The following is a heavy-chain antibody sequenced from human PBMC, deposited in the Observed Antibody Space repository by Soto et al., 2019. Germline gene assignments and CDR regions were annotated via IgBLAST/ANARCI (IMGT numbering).Heavy chain of an antibody. CDR1: GYSCTGHY. CDR2: IGPESGAT. J-gene: IGHJ4*02. Sequence: ASVKVSCKASGYSCTGHYIHCVRQAPEQWPEWMGEIGPESGATRYAQKFQGRVTMTMDTSITTVYMELNNLRPDDTAIYYCGRGRSGQIVVFYWGQGTPVTVSS. D-gene: IGHD1-26*01. V-gene: IGHV1-2*02. CDR3: GRGRSGQIVVFY.